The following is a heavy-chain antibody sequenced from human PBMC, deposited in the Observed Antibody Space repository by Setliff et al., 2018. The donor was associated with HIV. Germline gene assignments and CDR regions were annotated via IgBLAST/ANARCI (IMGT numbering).Heavy chain of an antibody. J-gene: IGHJ4*02. Sequence: SETLSLTCTVSGGSISSANYYWSWIRQPPGKGLEWIGYIYYNGNAYYYNPSLQSRVTISLDTSNNQFSLKLTSVTAADTAMYYCASFFVTTVTNQDYWGQGTPVTVSS. CDR1: GGSISSANYY. CDR2: IYYNGNAY. CDR3: ASFFVTTVTNQDY. V-gene: IGHV4-30-4*08. D-gene: IGHD4-17*01.